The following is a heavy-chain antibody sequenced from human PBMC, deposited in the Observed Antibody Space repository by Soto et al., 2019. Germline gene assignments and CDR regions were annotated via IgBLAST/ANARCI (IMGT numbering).Heavy chain of an antibody. V-gene: IGHV3-15*07. CDR2: IKSKTDGGTT. D-gene: IGHD3-22*01. CDR3: TTAAITMIVVASDAFDI. J-gene: IGHJ3*02. CDR1: VFTFSNAW. Sequence: PGGSLRLSCAASVFTFSNAWMNWFRQAPGKGLEWVGRIKSKTDGGTTDYAAPVKGRFTISRDDSKNTLYLQMNSLKTEDTAVYYCTTAAITMIVVASDAFDIWGQGTMVTVSS.